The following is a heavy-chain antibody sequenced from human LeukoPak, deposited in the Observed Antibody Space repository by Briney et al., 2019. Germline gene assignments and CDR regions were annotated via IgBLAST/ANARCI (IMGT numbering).Heavy chain of an antibody. CDR3: ARGGPIYCSGDSCYPGDY. D-gene: IGHD2-15*01. V-gene: IGHV3-23*01. CDR2: ICSNDNDT. Sequence: GGSLRLSCAASGFTFSSYAMNWVRQAPGKGLEWVSAICSNDNDTYYANSVKGRFTISRDNSKNTLSLQMNSLRAEDTAVYYCARGGPIYCSGDSCYPGDYWGQGTLVTVSS. CDR1: GFTFSSYA. J-gene: IGHJ4*02.